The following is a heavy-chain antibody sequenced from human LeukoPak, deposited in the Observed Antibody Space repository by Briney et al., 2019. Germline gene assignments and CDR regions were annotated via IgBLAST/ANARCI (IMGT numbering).Heavy chain of an antibody. J-gene: IGHJ3*02. CDR1: GYTFTSYY. Sequence: GASVKVSCKASGYTFTSYYMHWVRQAPGQGLEWMGWINPNSGGTNYAQKFQGRVTMTRDTSISTAYMELSRLRSDDTAVYYCARDLEVVSTDAFDIWGQGTMVTVSS. CDR2: INPNSGGT. D-gene: IGHD3-22*01. CDR3: ARDLEVVSTDAFDI. V-gene: IGHV1-2*02.